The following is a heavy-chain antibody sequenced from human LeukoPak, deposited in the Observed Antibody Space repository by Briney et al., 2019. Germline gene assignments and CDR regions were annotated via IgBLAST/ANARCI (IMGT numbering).Heavy chain of an antibody. CDR1: GGSFSGYY. V-gene: IGHV4-34*01. CDR2: INHSGST. CDR3: ARTNDYTKDYYYYYMDV. D-gene: IGHD4-11*01. J-gene: IGHJ6*03. Sequence: PSETLSLTCAVYGGSFSGYYWSWIRQPPGKGLEWIGEINHSGSTYYNPSLKSRVTISVDTSKNQFSLKLSSVTAADTAVYYCARTNDYTKDYYYYYMDVWGKGTTVTVSS.